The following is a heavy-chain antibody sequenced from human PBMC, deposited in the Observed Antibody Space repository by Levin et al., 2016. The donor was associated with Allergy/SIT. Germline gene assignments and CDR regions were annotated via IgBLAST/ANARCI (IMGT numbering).Heavy chain of an antibody. D-gene: IGHD1-1*01. CDR2: ISWNSGSI. CDR3: AKVCCYGTTAVYDAFDI. CDR1: GFTFDDYA. J-gene: IGHJ3*02. Sequence: GGSLRLSCAASGFTFDDYAMHWVRQAPGKGLEWVSGISWNSGSIGYADSVKGRFTISRDNAKNSLYLQMNSLRAEDTALYYCAKVCCYGTTAVYDAFDIWGQGTMVTVSS. V-gene: IGHV3-9*01.